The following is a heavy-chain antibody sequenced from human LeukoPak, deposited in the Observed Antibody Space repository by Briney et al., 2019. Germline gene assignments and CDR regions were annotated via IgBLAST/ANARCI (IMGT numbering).Heavy chain of an antibody. Sequence: SETLSLTCTVSGGSISSSSYYWGWIRQPPGKGLEWIGSIYYSGSTYYNPSLKSRVTISVDTSKNQFFLKLSSVTAADTAVYYCAREIPYCSGGSCQLIWGQGTLVTVSS. CDR3: AREIPYCSGGSCQLI. CDR2: IYYSGST. CDR1: GGSISSSSYY. V-gene: IGHV4-39*07. D-gene: IGHD2-15*01. J-gene: IGHJ4*02.